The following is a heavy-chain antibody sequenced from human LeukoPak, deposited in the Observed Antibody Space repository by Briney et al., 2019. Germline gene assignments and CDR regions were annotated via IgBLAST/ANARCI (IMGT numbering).Heavy chain of an antibody. CDR2: ITPNIGGT. CDR3: AREGVGVVAAKVFDY. Sequence: GASVKVSCKASGYTFSDYYIHWVRLAPGQGLEWMGWITPNIGGTNYAQKFQGRVTMTRDTSISTAYMELSRLRSDDTAVYYCAREGVGVVAAKVFDYWGQGTLVTVSS. CDR1: GYTFSDYY. V-gene: IGHV1-2*02. J-gene: IGHJ4*02. D-gene: IGHD2-15*01.